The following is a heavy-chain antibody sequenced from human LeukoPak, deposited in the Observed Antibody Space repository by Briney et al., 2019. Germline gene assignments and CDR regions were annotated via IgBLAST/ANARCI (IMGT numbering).Heavy chain of an antibody. Sequence: GGSLRLSCAASEFTVSVNYMSWVRQAPGKGLEWVSFIYSGGSTYYADSVKGRFTISRDSSKNILYLQMNNLRAEDTAVYYCAELGITMIGGVWGKGTTVTISS. J-gene: IGHJ6*04. CDR2: IYSGGST. CDR3: AELGITMIGGV. CDR1: EFTVSVNY. V-gene: IGHV3-66*01. D-gene: IGHD3-10*02.